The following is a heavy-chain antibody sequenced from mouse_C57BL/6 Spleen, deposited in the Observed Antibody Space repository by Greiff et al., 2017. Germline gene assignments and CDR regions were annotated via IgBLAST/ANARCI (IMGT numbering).Heavy chain of an antibody. CDR2: IDPSDSET. Sequence: QVQLQQPGAELVRPGSSVKLSCKASGYTFTSYWMHWVKQRPIQGLEWIGNIDPSDSETHYNQKFKDKATLTVDKSSSTAYMQLSSLTSEDSAVYYCAKELKNYSIFAYGGQGTLVTVSA. CDR3: AKELKNYSIFAY. J-gene: IGHJ3*01. D-gene: IGHD2-5*01. V-gene: IGHV1-52*01. CDR1: GYTFTSYW.